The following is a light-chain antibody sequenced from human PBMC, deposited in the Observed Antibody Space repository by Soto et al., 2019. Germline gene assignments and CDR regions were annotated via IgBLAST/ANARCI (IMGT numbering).Light chain of an antibody. Sequence: DIQMTQSPSTLSASVGYRFTITCRASQDIGTWLAWYKQKPEKAPKVISYRASHLESGAPSRFSASGSGTEFSLTINSLQADDFETYYCQQYHIYSWTFGQGTKVDIK. J-gene: IGKJ1*01. CDR1: QDIGTW. CDR3: QQYHIYSWT. CDR2: RAS. V-gene: IGKV1-5*03.